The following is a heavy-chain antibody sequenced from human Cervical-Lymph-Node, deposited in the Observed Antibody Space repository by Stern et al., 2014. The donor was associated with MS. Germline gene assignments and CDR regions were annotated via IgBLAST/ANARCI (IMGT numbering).Heavy chain of an antibody. CDR2: IIPFLNTA. CDR3: ASSLVSSGH. J-gene: IGHJ4*02. CDR1: GGTFSTHP. Sequence: VQLVESGAEVKTPGSSVKVSCKASGGTFSTHPITWVRQAPGQGLEWMGGIIPFLNTANYAQKFQGRITITADKSTGTIYMEISSLRSDDTAVYYCASSLVSSGHWGQGTLVTVSS. D-gene: IGHD5-12*01. V-gene: IGHV1-69*06.